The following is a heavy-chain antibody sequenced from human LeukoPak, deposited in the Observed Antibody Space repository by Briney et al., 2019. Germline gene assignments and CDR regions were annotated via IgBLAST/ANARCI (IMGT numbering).Heavy chain of an antibody. CDR2: IYDSGST. V-gene: IGHV4-59*01. D-gene: IGHD5-12*01. CDR3: ARGARYFDY. J-gene: IGHJ4*02. CDR1: GGSISSYY. Sequence: PSETLSLTCTVSGGSISSYYWSWIRQPPGKGLEWMGYIYDSGSTNYNPSLKSRVTISVDTSKNQFSLKLSTVTAADTAVYYCARGARYFDYWGQGTLVTVSS.